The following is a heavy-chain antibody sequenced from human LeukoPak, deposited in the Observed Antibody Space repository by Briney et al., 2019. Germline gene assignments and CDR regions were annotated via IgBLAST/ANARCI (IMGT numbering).Heavy chain of an antibody. CDR2: IYYSGST. CDR3: ARHEHYYDSSGYYGVEDRFDI. J-gene: IGHJ3*02. Sequence: SETLSLTCTVSGASVSSGSYYWSWIRQPPGKRLEWIGYIYYSGSTNYNPSLKSRVTISVDTSKNQFSLKLSSVTAADTAVYYCARHEHYYDSSGYYGVEDRFDIWGQGTMVTVSS. V-gene: IGHV4-61*01. CDR1: GASVSSGSYY. D-gene: IGHD3-22*01.